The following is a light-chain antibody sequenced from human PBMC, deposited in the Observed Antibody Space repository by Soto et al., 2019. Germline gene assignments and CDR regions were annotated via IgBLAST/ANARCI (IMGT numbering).Light chain of an antibody. CDR3: AAWDDSLNGDV. J-gene: IGLJ1*01. CDR2: SNN. V-gene: IGLV1-44*01. Sequence: QSVLTQPPSASGTPGQRVTISCSGSSSNIGSNNVTWYQQLPGTAPKLLNNSNNQRPSGVPDRFSGSKSGTSASLAISGLQSEDEADYYCAAWDDSLNGDVFGAGTKLTVL. CDR1: SSNIGSNN.